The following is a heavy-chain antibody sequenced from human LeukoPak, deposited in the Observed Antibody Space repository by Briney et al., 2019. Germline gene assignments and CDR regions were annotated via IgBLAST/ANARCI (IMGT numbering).Heavy chain of an antibody. Sequence: ASVRVSCKASGYILSSYAMNWVRQAPGQGLEWMGWINTNTGNPTYAQGFTGRFVFSLDTSVSTAYLQISSLKAEDTAVYYCARRPTLGWFDPWGQGTLVTVSS. CDR2: INTNTGNP. J-gene: IGHJ5*02. D-gene: IGHD2-15*01. CDR1: GYILSSYA. V-gene: IGHV7-4-1*02. CDR3: ARRPTLGWFDP.